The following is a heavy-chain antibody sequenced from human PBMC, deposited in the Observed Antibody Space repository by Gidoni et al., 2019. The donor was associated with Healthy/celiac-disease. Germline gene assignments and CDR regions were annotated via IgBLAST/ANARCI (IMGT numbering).Heavy chain of an antibody. D-gene: IGHD4-17*01. J-gene: IGHJ4*02. Sequence: QVQLQESGPGLVKPSETLSLTCTVSGGSISSYYWSWLRQPPGKGLEWIGYIYYSGSTNYNPSLKSRVTISVDTSKNQFSLKLSSVTAADTAVYYCARTTTVTTMVDYWGQGTLVTVSS. CDR2: IYYSGST. CDR3: ARTTTVTTMVDY. CDR1: GGSISSYY. V-gene: IGHV4-59*01.